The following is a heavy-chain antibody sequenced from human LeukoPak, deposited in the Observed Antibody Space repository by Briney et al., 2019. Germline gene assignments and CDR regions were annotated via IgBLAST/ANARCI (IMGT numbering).Heavy chain of an antibody. V-gene: IGHV4-61*02. Sequence: PSQTLSLTCTVSGGSISSGSYYWSWIRQPAGKGLEWIGRIYTSGTTNTSPSLKSRVTMSVDTSKNQFSLKLSSVTAADTAVYYCAKDSSTWGNLAGHFDSWGQGTLVTVSS. J-gene: IGHJ4*02. CDR2: IYTSGTT. CDR3: AKDSSTWGNLAGHFDS. CDR1: GGSISSGSYY. D-gene: IGHD6-13*01.